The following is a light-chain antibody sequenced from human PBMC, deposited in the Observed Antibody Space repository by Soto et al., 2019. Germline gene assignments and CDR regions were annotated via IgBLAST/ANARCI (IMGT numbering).Light chain of an antibody. CDR3: SSYTSSSTLNYV. CDR2: DVS. V-gene: IGLV2-14*01. CDR1: SSDVDGYNY. J-gene: IGLJ1*01. Sequence: QSVLTQPASVSGSPGQSITISCTGTSSDVDGYNYVSWYQQHPGKAPKLMIYDVSNRPSGVSNRFSGSKSGNTASLTISGLQAEDEADYYCSSYTSSSTLNYVFGTGTKLTVL.